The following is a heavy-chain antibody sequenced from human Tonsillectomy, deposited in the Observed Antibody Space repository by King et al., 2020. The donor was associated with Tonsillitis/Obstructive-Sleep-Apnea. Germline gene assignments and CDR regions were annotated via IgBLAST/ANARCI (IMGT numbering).Heavy chain of an antibody. Sequence: VQLVESGAEVRKPGASVRVSCKASGYTFTTYGINWLRQAPGQGLEWMGWISAYNGNTNYAQKLQGRVTMTTDTSTSTAYMELWSLRSDDTAVYYCAREGIGGGDTLRLDYWGQGTLVTVSS. V-gene: IGHV1-18*01. CDR1: GYTFTTYG. CDR2: ISAYNGNT. CDR3: AREGIGGGDTLRLDY. J-gene: IGHJ4*02. D-gene: IGHD1-26*01.